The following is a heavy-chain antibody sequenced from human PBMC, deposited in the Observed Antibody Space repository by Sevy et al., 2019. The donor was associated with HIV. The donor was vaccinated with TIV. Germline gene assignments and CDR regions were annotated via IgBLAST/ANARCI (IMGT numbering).Heavy chain of an antibody. Sequence: GGSLRLSCAASGFTFSDHYMEWVRQAPGKGLEWVGRIRNKADIYTSEYAASVKGRFTISRDDSKNSLFLLMNSLKTEETAVYYCATHAGIAAAGRVFDYWGQGTLVTVSS. CDR1: GFTFSDHY. CDR3: ATHAGIAAAGRVFDY. CDR2: IRNKADIYTS. D-gene: IGHD6-13*01. J-gene: IGHJ4*02. V-gene: IGHV3-72*01.